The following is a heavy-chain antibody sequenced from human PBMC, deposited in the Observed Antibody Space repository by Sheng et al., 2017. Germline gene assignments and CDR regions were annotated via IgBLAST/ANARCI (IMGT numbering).Heavy chain of an antibody. CDR1: GYTFTSYD. Sequence: QVHLVQSGAEVKKPGASVKVSCKASGYTFTSYDINWVRQAPGQGLEWMGWMNPNTGNTGYAQKFQDRVTITRNTSISTAYMELSSLRSEDTAVYYCARDARYCSGGSCSAYNWFDPWGQGTLVTVSS. D-gene: IGHD2-15*01. J-gene: IGHJ5*02. CDR3: ARDARYCSGGSCSAYNWFDP. CDR2: MNPNTGNT. V-gene: IGHV1-8*03.